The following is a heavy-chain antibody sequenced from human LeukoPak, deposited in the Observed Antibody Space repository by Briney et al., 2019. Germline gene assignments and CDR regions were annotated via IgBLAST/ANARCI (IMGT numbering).Heavy chain of an antibody. Sequence: GGSLRLSCAASGFTMSHYGVSWVRQAPGKGLEWISGIRSAVETTHYADSVKGRFIISRDNSKNTLSLQLNSLRPEDTALYYCAKHFCTGLDCSLFDSWGQGTLVTVSS. CDR3: AKHFCTGLDCSLFDS. J-gene: IGHJ4*02. CDR2: IRSAVETT. CDR1: GFTMSHYG. V-gene: IGHV3-23*01. D-gene: IGHD3/OR15-3a*01.